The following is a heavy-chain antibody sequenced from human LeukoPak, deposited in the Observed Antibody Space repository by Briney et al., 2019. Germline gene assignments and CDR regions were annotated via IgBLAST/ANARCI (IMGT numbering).Heavy chain of an antibody. CDR1: GASVSSGSYY. Sequence: PSETLSLTCNVSGASVSSGSYYWSWIRQPPGKGLEWIGYIYYSGSTNYNPSLKSRVTISVDTSKNQFSLKLSSVTAADTAVYYCARVLSGSYCDYWGQGTLVTVSS. V-gene: IGHV4-61*01. CDR2: IYYSGST. CDR3: ARVLSGSYCDY. D-gene: IGHD1-26*01. J-gene: IGHJ4*02.